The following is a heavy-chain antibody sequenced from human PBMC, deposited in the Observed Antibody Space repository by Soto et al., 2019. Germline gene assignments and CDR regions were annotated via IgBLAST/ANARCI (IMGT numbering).Heavy chain of an antibody. CDR1: GGSISSYY. CDR3: ARDRDSSGR. CDR2: IYYSGST. Sequence: PSETLSLTCTVSGGSISSYYWSWIRQPPGKGLEWIGYIYYSGSTNYNPSLKSRVTISVDTSKNQFSLKLSSVTAADTAVYYCARDRDSSGRWGQGTLVTVSS. D-gene: IGHD6-19*01. V-gene: IGHV4-59*01. J-gene: IGHJ4*02.